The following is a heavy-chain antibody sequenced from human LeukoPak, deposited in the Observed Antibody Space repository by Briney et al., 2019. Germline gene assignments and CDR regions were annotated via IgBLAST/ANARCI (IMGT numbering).Heavy chain of an antibody. D-gene: IGHD3-16*01. CDR3: ASIGDISY. Sequence: GGSLRLSCAASGFTFSSYAMHWVRQAPGKGLEWVAVISYDGSNKYYADSVKGRFTISRDNSKNTLYLQMNSLRAEDTAVYYCASIGDISYWGQGTLVTVSS. J-gene: IGHJ4*02. CDR2: ISYDGSNK. V-gene: IGHV3-30-3*01. CDR1: GFTFSSYA.